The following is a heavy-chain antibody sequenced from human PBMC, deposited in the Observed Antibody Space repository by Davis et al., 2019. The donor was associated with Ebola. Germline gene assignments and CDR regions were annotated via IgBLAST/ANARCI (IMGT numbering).Heavy chain of an antibody. V-gene: IGHV1-18*01. Sequence: PSVKVSCKASGYTFTSYGISWVRQAPGQGLEWMGWISAYNGNTNYAQKLQGRVTMTTDTSTSTAYMELRSLRSDDTAVYYCARAFDGDIVVVPAAIYYGMDVWGKGTTVTVSS. CDR2: ISAYNGNT. CDR3: ARAFDGDIVVVPAAIYYGMDV. CDR1: GYTFTSYG. J-gene: IGHJ6*04. D-gene: IGHD2-2*01.